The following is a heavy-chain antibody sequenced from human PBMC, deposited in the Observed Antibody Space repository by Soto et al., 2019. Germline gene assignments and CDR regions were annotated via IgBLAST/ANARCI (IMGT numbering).Heavy chain of an antibody. CDR2: IYYSGTT. J-gene: IGHJ6*02. CDR1: NGSVSSGTYS. V-gene: IGHV4-30-2*01. Sequence: SETLSLTCTVSNGSVSSGTYSWSCFRQPPGKGLEWIGYIYYSGTTYSTPSLKSRLTMSMDRANDHFSLNLTSVTAAGTAVYFCARGHYYYCMEVWGPGITVTVSS. CDR3: ARGHYYYCMEV.